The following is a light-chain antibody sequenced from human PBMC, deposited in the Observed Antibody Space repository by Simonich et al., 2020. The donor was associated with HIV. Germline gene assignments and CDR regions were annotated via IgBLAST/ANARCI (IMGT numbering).Light chain of an antibody. J-gene: IGKJ2*01. CDR3: QQYYTTPFT. CDR1: QGVSSN. Sequence: IVLPQSPATLSLSPGERATLPCRASQGVSSNLAWYQQKPGQAPRLLIYGASTRATCIPARFSGSGSGTEFTLTISSMQSEDFAVYYCQQYYTTPFTFGQGTKLGIK. V-gene: IGKV3-15*01. CDR2: GAS.